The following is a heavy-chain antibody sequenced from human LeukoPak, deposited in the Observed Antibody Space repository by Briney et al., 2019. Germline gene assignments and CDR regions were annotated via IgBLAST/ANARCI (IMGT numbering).Heavy chain of an antibody. CDR2: ISCSGGST. V-gene: IGHV3-23*01. CDR3: AKALVLLWFGDRYAFDM. Sequence: SGGSLRLSCAASGFAYSSYATSWVRQAPGKGLEWVSAISCSGGSTYYADSVKGRFTIYRDNSKNTLYLQMNSLRAEDTALYYCAKALVLLWFGDRYAFDMWGQETSDRVSS. CDR1: GFAYSSYA. D-gene: IGHD3-10*01. J-gene: IGHJ3*02.